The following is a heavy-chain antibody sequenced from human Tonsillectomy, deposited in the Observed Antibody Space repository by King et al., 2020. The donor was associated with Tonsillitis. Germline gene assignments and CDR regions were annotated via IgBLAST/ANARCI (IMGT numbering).Heavy chain of an antibody. CDR3: ARDQCSGGSCSDSDY. Sequence: VQLVESGAEVRQPGASVRFSCKASGYTFTGYYIHWVRQAPGQGLEWMGWINPNSGGTNYAQKFQGRVTLTRDTSITTAYMDLTRLSSDDTALYFCARDQCSGGSCSDSDYWGQGTLVTVSS. V-gene: IGHV1-2*02. CDR2: INPNSGGT. D-gene: IGHD2-15*01. CDR1: GYTFTGYY. J-gene: IGHJ4*02.